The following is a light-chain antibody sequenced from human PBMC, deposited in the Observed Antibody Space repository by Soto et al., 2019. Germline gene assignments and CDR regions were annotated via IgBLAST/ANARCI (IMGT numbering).Light chain of an antibody. CDR3: QQYIRTPLS. V-gene: IGKV3-15*01. J-gene: IGKJ5*01. CDR2: DAS. CDR1: QDVTNS. Sequence: EILMTQSPATLSLSPGDGVTLSCRAAQDVTNSVAWYQEKSGQAPRLLIYDASARASGVSARFSGSGSGTDFTLTISGLQAEDFAVYFCQQYIRTPLSFCQGTRLEI.